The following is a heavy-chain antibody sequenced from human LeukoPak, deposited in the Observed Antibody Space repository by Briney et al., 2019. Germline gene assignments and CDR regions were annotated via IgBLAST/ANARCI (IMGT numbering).Heavy chain of an antibody. CDR1: GFTFSSYG. CDR3: ARDKSYDSSGAPFDY. V-gene: IGHV3-33*08. D-gene: IGHD3-22*01. J-gene: IGHJ4*02. CDR2: IWYDGSNK. Sequence: GGSLRLSCAASGFTFSSYGMHWVRQAPGKGLEWVAVIWYDGSNKYYADSVKGRFSISRDNSKNTLYLQMNSLRSEDTAVYYCARDKSYDSSGAPFDYWGQGTLVTVSS.